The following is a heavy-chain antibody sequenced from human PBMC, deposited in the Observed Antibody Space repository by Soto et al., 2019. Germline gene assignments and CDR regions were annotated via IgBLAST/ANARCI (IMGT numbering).Heavy chain of an antibody. D-gene: IGHD6-19*01. J-gene: IGHJ4*02. CDR2: ISYDGSNK. CDR3: ARDGGSSGWFDY. CDR1: GFTFSSYA. Sequence: GGSLRLSCAASGFTFSSYAMHWVRQAPGKGLEWVAVISYDGSNKYYADSVKGRFTISRDNSKNTLYLQMNSRRAEDTAVYYCARDGGSSGWFDYWGQGTLVTVSS. V-gene: IGHV3-30*04.